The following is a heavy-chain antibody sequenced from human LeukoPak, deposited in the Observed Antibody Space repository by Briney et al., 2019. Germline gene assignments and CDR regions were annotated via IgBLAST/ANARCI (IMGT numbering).Heavy chain of an antibody. CDR2: TYYRSKWYN. Sequence: SQTLSLTCVISGDSVSSNRAAWNWSRQSPSRGLEWLGRTYYRSKWYNDYAVSVKSRITINADTSKNQFSLQLNSVTPEDTAVYYCVNTFLSSSSYHYYMDVWGKGTTVTVSS. CDR1: GDSVSSNRAA. CDR3: VNTFLSSSSYHYYMDV. V-gene: IGHV6-1*01. J-gene: IGHJ6*03. D-gene: IGHD6-6*01.